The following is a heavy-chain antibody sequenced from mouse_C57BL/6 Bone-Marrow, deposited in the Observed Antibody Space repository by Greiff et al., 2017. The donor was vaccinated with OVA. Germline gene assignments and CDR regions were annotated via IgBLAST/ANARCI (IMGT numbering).Heavy chain of an antibody. CDR1: GFNIKDYY. CDR3: AREDLGGWLRRDPFAY. D-gene: IGHD2-2*01. CDR2: IDPEDGET. Sequence: EVKLVESGAELVKPGASVKLSCTASGFNIKDYYMHWVKQRTEQGLEWIGRIDPEDGETKYAPKFQGKANITADTSSNTAYLQLSSLTSEDTAVYYCAREDLGGWLRRDPFAYWGQGTLVTVSA. V-gene: IGHV14-2*01. J-gene: IGHJ3*01.